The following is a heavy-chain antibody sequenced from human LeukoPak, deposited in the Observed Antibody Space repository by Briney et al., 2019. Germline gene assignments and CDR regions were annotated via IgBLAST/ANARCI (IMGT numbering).Heavy chain of an antibody. Sequence: PSETLSLTCTVSGGLISSSSYYWGWIRQPPGKGLEWIGSIYSSGSTYYNPSLKSRVMISLDTSKNQFSLELSSVTAADTAVYYCARAVVVRGVAPFDYWGQGTLVTVSS. CDR2: IYSSGST. D-gene: IGHD3-10*01. CDR1: GGLISSSSYY. CDR3: ARAVVVRGVAPFDY. J-gene: IGHJ4*02. V-gene: IGHV4-39*07.